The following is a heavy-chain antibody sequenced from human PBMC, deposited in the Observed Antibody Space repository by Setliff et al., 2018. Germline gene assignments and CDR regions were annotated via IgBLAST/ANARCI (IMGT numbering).Heavy chain of an antibody. J-gene: IGHJ4*02. CDR3: ATSVSWIQLVLYPQGHPEPFDY. Sequence: LSEGLLQGEGQAPGKGLEWMGGFDPEDGETIYAQKFQGRVTMTEDTSTDTAYMELSSLRSEDTAVYYCATSVSWIQLVLYPQGHPEPFDYWGQGTLVTVSS. CDR2: FDPEDGET. V-gene: IGHV1-24*01. CDR1: LSEGL. D-gene: IGHD5-18*01.